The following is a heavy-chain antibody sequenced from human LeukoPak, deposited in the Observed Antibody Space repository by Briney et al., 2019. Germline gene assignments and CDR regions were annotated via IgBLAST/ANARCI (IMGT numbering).Heavy chain of an antibody. Sequence: SQTLSLTCAISGDSVSSNSAAWNWIRQSPSRGLEWLGRTYYRSKWYNDYAVSVKSRITINPDTSKNQFSLQLNSASPEDTAVYYCARVTLEAGFNWFDPWGQGTLVTVSS. J-gene: IGHJ5*02. CDR3: ARVTLEAGFNWFDP. D-gene: IGHD6-19*01. CDR2: TYYRSKWYN. CDR1: GDSVSSNSAA. V-gene: IGHV6-1*01.